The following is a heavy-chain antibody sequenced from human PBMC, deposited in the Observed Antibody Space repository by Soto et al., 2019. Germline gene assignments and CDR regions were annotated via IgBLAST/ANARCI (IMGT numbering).Heavy chain of an antibody. CDR3: ARALPAANYYHGMDV. CDR1: GYTFTDYY. J-gene: IGHJ6*02. V-gene: IGHV1-2*04. Sequence: ASVKVSCKASGYTFTDYYIHWVRQAPGQGLEWMGWINPNSGGTNSAQKFQGWVTMTRDTSISTAYMELSRLRPDDTAVYYCARALPAANYYHGMDVWGQGTTVTVSS. CDR2: INPNSGGT. D-gene: IGHD2-2*01.